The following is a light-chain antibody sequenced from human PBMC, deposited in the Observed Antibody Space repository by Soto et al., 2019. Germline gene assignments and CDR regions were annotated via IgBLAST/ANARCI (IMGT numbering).Light chain of an antibody. CDR2: EVS. V-gene: IGLV2-8*01. CDR1: SSDVGGYNY. J-gene: IGLJ1*01. Sequence: QSALTQPPSASGSPGQSVTISCTGTSSDVGGYNYVSWYQQHPGKAPKLMIYEVSKRPSGVPDRFSGSKSGNTASLTVSGLQADDEADYCCSSYAGSNSLGVFGTGTKLTAL. CDR3: SSYAGSNSLGV.